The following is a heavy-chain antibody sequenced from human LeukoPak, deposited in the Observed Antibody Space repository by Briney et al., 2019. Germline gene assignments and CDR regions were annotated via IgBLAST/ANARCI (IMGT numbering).Heavy chain of an antibody. CDR2: INHSGST. Sequence: SETLSLTCAVYGGSFSGYYWSWIRQPPGKGLEWIGEINHSGSTNYNPSLKSRVTISVDTSKNQFSLKLSSVTAADTAVYYCARIGGINEGIQLWPLDYWGQGTLVTVSS. V-gene: IGHV4-34*01. CDR3: ARIGGINEGIQLWPLDY. CDR1: GGSFSGYY. D-gene: IGHD5-18*01. J-gene: IGHJ4*02.